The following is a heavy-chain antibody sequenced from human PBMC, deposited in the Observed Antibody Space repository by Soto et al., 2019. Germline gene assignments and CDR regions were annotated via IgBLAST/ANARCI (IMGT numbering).Heavy chain of an antibody. CDR2: ITSRSSYI. D-gene: IGHD3-10*01. Sequence: EVQLVESGGGLVKPGGSLRLSCAASGFTFISYSMNWVRQVPGKGLEWVSSITSRSSYIYYADSVKGRFTISRDNAKNSLFLQMNSLRAEDTAVYYCARAPTYYFGSGSYLDYWGQGTLVTVSP. CDR1: GFTFISYS. J-gene: IGHJ4*02. CDR3: ARAPTYYFGSGSYLDY. V-gene: IGHV3-21*01.